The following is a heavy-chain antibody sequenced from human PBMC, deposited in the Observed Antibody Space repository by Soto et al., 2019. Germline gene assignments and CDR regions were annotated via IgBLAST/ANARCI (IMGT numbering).Heavy chain of an antibody. CDR1: GFTFSRVW. V-gene: IGHV3-7*02. J-gene: IGHJ4*02. Sequence: GGSLRLSCAASGFTFSRVWMSWVRQAPGKGPEWVASISRSGSGTYYADSVKGRFTISRDNSKNTLYLQMNSLRAEDTAVYYCAKSAGKKMYYYDSSGYYPHFDYWGQGTLVTVSS. D-gene: IGHD3-22*01. CDR3: AKSAGKKMYYYDSSGYYPHFDY. CDR2: ISRSGSGT.